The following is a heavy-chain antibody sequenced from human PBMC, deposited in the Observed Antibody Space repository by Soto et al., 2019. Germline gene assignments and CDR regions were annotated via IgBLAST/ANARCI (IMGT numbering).Heavy chain of an antibody. D-gene: IGHD3-22*01. J-gene: IGHJ3*01. CDR3: AKARSSGYYRDCFYF. CDR1: GGCISSYN. CDR2: IYYTGDT. V-gene: IGHV4-59*08. Sequence: PSETLSLTCSGPGGCISSYNRTWSSRSTRKGLEWIGYIYYTGDTIYNPSLKSRVTISLDKSKNQFSLQLSSVTAADTAVYYCAKARSSGYYRDCFYFWRPGTVVTVSS.